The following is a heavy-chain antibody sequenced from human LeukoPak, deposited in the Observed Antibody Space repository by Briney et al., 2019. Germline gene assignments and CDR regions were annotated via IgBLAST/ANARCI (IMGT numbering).Heavy chain of an antibody. Sequence: SSETLSLTCTFSGGSISGYYWTWIRQPPGKGLEWIGYIYYSGTTNYNPALESRVTISTDTSRNQFSLRLSSVTAADTAVYHCASENYGSGSLNYWGQGTLVTVSS. J-gene: IGHJ4*02. CDR1: GGSISGYY. CDR3: ASENYGSGSLNY. V-gene: IGHV4-59*08. CDR2: IYYSGTT. D-gene: IGHD3-10*01.